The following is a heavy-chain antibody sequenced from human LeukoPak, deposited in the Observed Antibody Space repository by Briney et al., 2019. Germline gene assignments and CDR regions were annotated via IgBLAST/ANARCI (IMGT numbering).Heavy chain of an antibody. J-gene: IGHJ3*02. V-gene: IGHV4-34*01. D-gene: IGHD3-10*01. CDR2: INHSGST. CDR3: ARNLRPRGAFDI. Sequence: SETLSLTCAVYGGSFSGYYWSWIRQPPGKGLEWIGEINHSGSTNYNPSLKSRVTISVDTSKNQFSLKLSSVTAADTAVYYCARNLRPRGAFDIWGQGTMVTVSS. CDR1: GGSFSGYY.